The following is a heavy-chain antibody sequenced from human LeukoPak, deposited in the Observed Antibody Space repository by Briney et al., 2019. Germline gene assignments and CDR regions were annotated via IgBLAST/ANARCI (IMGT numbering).Heavy chain of an antibody. J-gene: IGHJ5*02. CDR1: GDSISSGTYY. CDR2: IYTSGRT. D-gene: IGHD3-9*01. CDR3: ARDHYRYFDWLEWWFDP. V-gene: IGHV4-61*02. Sequence: PSETLSLTCTVSGDSISSGTYYWSWIRQPAGKGLEWIGRIYTSGRTNYNPSLKSRVTISVDTSKNQFSLKLSSVTAADTAVYYCARDHYRYFDWLEWWFDPWGQGTLVTVSS.